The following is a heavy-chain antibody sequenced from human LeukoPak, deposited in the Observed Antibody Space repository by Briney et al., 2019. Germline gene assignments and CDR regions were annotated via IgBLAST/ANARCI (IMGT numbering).Heavy chain of an antibody. J-gene: IGHJ4*02. Sequence: PGGSLRLSCAASGFTFSDYYMSWIRQAPGKGLEWVSYISSSGSTIYYADSVKGRFTISRDNAKNSLYLQMNSLRAEDTAVYYCARAGGRHDYYDSSGPPGYWGQGTLVTVSS. V-gene: IGHV3-11*01. CDR1: GFTFSDYY. D-gene: IGHD3-22*01. CDR2: ISSSGSTI. CDR3: ARAGGRHDYYDSSGPPGY.